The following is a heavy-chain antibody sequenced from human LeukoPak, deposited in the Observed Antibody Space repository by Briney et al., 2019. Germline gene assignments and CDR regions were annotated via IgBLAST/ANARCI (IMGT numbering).Heavy chain of an antibody. V-gene: IGHV4-59*01. CDR1: GDSISSYY. Sequence: SETLSLTCTVSGDSISSYYWSWIRQPPGKGLEWIGYIYHSGSTNYNPSLKSRVTISADTSKDQFSLKLASVTAADTAMYYCVRLRWELLAPYFDHWGQGAFVIVSS. CDR3: VRLRWELLAPYFDH. D-gene: IGHD2-15*01. CDR2: IYHSGST. J-gene: IGHJ4*02.